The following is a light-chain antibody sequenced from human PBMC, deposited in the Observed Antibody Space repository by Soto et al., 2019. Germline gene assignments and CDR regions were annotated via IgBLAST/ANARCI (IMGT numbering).Light chain of an antibody. CDR2: GAS. Sequence: EIVLTQSPGTLSLSPGERATLSCRASQSISNTYLAWYQQKPGQAPRLLIYGASSRATGIPDRFSGSGSGADFTLTISRLEPEDFALYYCQQYGSSPQLIFGGGTKVEIK. CDR3: QQYGSSPQLI. J-gene: IGKJ4*01. CDR1: QSISNTY. V-gene: IGKV3-20*01.